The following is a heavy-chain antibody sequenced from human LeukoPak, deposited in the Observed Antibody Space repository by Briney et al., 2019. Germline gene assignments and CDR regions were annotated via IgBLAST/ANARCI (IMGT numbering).Heavy chain of an antibody. Sequence: KPSETLSLTCTVSGGSISSGSYYWSWIRQPAGKGVEWIGRIYTSGSTNYNPSLKSRVTISVDTSKNQFSLKLSSVTAADTAVYYCARIGRSGGYNWNPDYWGQGTLVTVSS. CDR3: ARIGRSGGYNWNPDY. CDR1: GGSISSGSYY. CDR2: IYTSGST. D-gene: IGHD5-24*01. J-gene: IGHJ4*02. V-gene: IGHV4-61*02.